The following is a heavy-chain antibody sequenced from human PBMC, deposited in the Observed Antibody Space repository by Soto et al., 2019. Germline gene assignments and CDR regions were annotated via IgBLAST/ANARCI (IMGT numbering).Heavy chain of an antibody. Sequence: SVKVSCKASGYTFTSYAMHWVRQAPGQGLEWMGRVIPNLGVTNYAKKFQGRFTIVVDTSTSTAYMELNSLRYEDTAVYYCARDKGYCSDTSCPDFDYWGQGTLVTVSS. J-gene: IGHJ4*02. CDR2: VIPNLGVT. D-gene: IGHD2-15*01. V-gene: IGHV1-69*04. CDR1: GYTFTSYA. CDR3: ARDKGYCSDTSCPDFDY.